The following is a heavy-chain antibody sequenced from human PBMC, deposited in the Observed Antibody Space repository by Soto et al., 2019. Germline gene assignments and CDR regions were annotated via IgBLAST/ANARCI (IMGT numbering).Heavy chain of an antibody. CDR3: AREVTVASYSFDF. J-gene: IGHJ4*02. CDR1: GGTFNNYA. CDR2: ILPIFNSA. D-gene: IGHD5-12*01. V-gene: IGHV1-69*01. Sequence: GASVKVSCKASGGTFNNYALSWVRQAPGQGLEWMGGILPIFNSANYAQKFQGRVTITADDSTSTAYMELRSLRPDDTAVYYCAREVTVASYSFDFWGQGTLVTVSS.